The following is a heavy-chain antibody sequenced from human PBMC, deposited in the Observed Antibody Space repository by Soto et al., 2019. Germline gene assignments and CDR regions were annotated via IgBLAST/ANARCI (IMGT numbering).Heavy chain of an antibody. CDR2: ISYDGSNK. CDR1: GFTFSSYA. CDR3: ARDPEYSSSYGMDV. Sequence: LRLSCAASGFTFSSYAMHWVRQAPGKGLEWVAVISYDGSNKYYADSVKGRFTISRDNSKNTLYLQMNSLRAEDTAVYYCARDPEYSSSYGMDVWGQGTTVTVSS. D-gene: IGHD6-6*01. V-gene: IGHV3-30-3*01. J-gene: IGHJ6*02.